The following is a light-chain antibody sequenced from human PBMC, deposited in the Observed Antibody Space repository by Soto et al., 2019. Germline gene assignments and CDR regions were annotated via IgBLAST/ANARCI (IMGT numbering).Light chain of an antibody. CDR1: NIGKKS. J-gene: IGLJ2*01. CDR3: QVWDGSSNRVV. CDR2: DNT. V-gene: IGLV3-21*04. Sequence: SYELTQPPSVSVAPGKTARITCGGANIGKKSVHWYQQKPGQAPVLVIYDNTDRPSGIPDQFSGSNSGSAATLTISSAEAGDEADYFCQVWDGSSNRVVFGGGTKLTVL.